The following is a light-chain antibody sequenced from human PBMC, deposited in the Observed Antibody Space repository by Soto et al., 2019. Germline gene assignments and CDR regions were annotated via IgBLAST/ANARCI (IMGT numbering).Light chain of an antibody. CDR1: QSVSNNY. V-gene: IGKV3-20*01. CDR2: GAS. J-gene: IGKJ1*01. CDR3: QQYGSSGT. Sequence: EIVLTHSPGTLSLSPCERATLYFRASQSVSNNYLAWYQQKPGQAPRLLIYGASNRATGIPDRFSGSGSGTDFTLTISRLEPEDFAVYYCQQYGSSGTFGQGTKVDI.